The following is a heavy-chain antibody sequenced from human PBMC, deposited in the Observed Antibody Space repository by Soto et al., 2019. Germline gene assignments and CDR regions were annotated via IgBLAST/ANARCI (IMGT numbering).Heavy chain of an antibody. D-gene: IGHD3-9*01. V-gene: IGHV4-39*01. J-gene: IGHJ4*02. CDR3: GRLEGLATISYYFDY. Sequence: SETLSLTCTVSGCSVSSSIYYWGWVRQPPGKGLEWIGSVYYSGSTYYNPSLESRVTISVDKSKNQFSLKLMSLSAADTAVYYCGRLEGLATISYYFDYWGQGALVTVSS. CDR1: GCSVSSSIYY. CDR2: VYYSGST.